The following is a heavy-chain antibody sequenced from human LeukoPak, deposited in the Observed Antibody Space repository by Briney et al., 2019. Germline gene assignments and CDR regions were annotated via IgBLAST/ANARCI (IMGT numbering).Heavy chain of an antibody. CDR1: GFTFTDHS. J-gene: IGHJ6*04. Sequence: PGGSLRLSCAASGFTFTDHSMLWVRQAPGKGLEWVSYITRTSHTIYFADSVKGRFTISRDNAKNSLYLQMNSLRAEDTAVYYCAELGITMIGGVWGKGTTVTISS. CDR3: AELGITMIGGV. D-gene: IGHD3-10*02. CDR2: ITRTSHTI. V-gene: IGHV3-48*04.